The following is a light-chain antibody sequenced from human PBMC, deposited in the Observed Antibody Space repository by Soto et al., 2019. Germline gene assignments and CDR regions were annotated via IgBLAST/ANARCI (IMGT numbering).Light chain of an antibody. J-gene: IGKJ1*01. CDR3: HQYGSSPWT. CDR2: GAS. Sequence: EIVLTQSPGTLSLYPGERATLSCRASQGVSSSYLAWYQQKPGQAPRLLSYGASSMATGIPDRFCDSGSGTHVTLTISRLEPEDFAVYFCHQYGSSPWTFGQGTKVDIK. CDR1: QGVSSSY. V-gene: IGKV3-20*01.